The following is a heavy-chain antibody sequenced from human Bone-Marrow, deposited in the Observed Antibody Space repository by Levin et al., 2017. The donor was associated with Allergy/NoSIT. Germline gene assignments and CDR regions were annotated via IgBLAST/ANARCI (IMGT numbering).Heavy chain of an antibody. V-gene: IGHV3-7*04. CDR1: GFAFSNDW. Sequence: AGGSQRLSCAASGFAFSNDWMYWVRQAPGKGLEWVANIRQDGSEKYYVDSVKGRFTISRDNAKNSLYLQMNSLRAEDTAVYYCARDPFGIVVPYWGQGTLVTVSS. CDR2: IRQDGSEK. J-gene: IGHJ4*02. CDR3: ARDPFGIVVPY. D-gene: IGHD6-19*01.